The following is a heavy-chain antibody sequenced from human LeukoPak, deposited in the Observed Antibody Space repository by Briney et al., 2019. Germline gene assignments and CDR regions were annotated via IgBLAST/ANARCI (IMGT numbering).Heavy chain of an antibody. CDR3: AKGLRRDCSSSTSCPLVNYFDY. V-gene: IGHV3-23*01. D-gene: IGHD2-2*01. CDR2: ISGSGNST. Sequence: GGSLRLSCAASGFTLSTYAMTWVRQAPGKGLEWVSAISGSGNSTYFADSVKGRFTISRDNSKNTLYLQMNSLRAEDTAVYYCAKGLRRDCSSSTSCPLVNYFDYWGQGTLVTVSS. J-gene: IGHJ4*02. CDR1: GFTLSTYA.